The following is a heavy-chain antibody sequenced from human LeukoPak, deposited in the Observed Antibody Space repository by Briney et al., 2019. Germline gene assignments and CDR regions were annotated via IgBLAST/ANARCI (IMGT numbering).Heavy chain of an antibody. CDR3: ARSRVWSDYWGYFDY. J-gene: IGHJ4*02. CDR1: GGSVSSGSYY. D-gene: IGHD3-3*01. CDR2: IYYSGST. V-gene: IGHV4-61*01. Sequence: NSSETLSLTCTVSGGSVSSGSYYWSWIRQPPGKGLEWIGYIYYSGSTNYNPSLKSRVTISVDTSKNQFSLKLGSVAAADTAVYFCARSRVWSDYWGYFDYWGRGTLVTVSS.